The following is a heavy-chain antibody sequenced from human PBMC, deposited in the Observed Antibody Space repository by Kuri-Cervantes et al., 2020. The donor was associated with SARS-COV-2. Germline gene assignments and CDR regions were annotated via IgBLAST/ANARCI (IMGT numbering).Heavy chain of an antibody. Sequence: SVKVSCKASGGTFSSYAISWVRQAPGQGLEWMGGIIPIFGTANYAQKFQGRVTMTTDTSTGTAYMELRSLRSDDTAVYYCARDAPMVRGAPHDYWGQGTLVTVSS. D-gene: IGHD3-10*01. J-gene: IGHJ4*02. V-gene: IGHV1-69*05. CDR3: ARDAPMVRGAPHDY. CDR1: GGTFSSYA. CDR2: IIPIFGTA.